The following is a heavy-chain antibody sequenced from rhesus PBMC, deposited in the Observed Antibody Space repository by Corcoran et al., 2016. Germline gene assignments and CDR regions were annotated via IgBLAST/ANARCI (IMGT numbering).Heavy chain of an antibody. J-gene: IGHJ4*01. CDR2: ISGSDGST. V-gene: IGHV4-173*01. CDR3: VRGGGWNNVFNFDY. Sequence: QLQLQESGPGLVKPSETLSLTCAVSGGSISGNYWSWIRKTPGKGLEWIGRISGSDGSTDYNPSVKSRVTISVDTSKNQFSLYLTSVTAADTAVYYCVRGGGWNNVFNFDYWGQGVLVTVSS. D-gene: IGHD1-20*01. CDR1: GGSISGNY.